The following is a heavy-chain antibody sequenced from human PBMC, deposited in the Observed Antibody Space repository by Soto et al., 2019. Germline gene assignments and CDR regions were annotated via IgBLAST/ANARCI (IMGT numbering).Heavy chain of an antibody. J-gene: IGHJ5*02. V-gene: IGHV4-4*02. CDR1: GGSISSSNW. CDR2: IYHSGST. Sequence: SETLSLTCAVSGGSISSSNWWSWVRQPPGKGLEWIGEIYHSGSTNYNPSLKSRVTISVDTSKNQFSLKLSSVTAADTAVYYCARNTDTYDFWSGYTYPNWFDPWGQGTLVTVSS. CDR3: ARNTDTYDFWSGYTYPNWFDP. D-gene: IGHD3-3*01.